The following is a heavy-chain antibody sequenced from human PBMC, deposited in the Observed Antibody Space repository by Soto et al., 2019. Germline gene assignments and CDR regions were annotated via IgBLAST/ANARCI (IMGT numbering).Heavy chain of an antibody. V-gene: IGHV3-33*08. Sequence: PGGSLRLSCAASGFTFSSYGIHWVRQAPGKGLEWVAVIWYDGSNKYYADSVKGRFTISRDNSKNTLYLQMNSLRAEDTAVYYCAASRTYYYYGMDVWGQGTTVTVSS. CDR1: GFTFSSYG. J-gene: IGHJ6*02. CDR3: AASRTYYYYGMDV. D-gene: IGHD6-6*01. CDR2: IWYDGSNK.